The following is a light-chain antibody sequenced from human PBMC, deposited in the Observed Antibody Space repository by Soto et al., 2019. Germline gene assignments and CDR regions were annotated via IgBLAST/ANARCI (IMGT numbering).Light chain of an antibody. Sequence: DIQMTQSPSTLSASVGDRVTITCRASQSISSWLAWYQQKPGKAPKLLIYKASSLESGVPSRFGGSGSGTEFTLTISSLPADDVATYYYQQYNSYWTFGQGTKVEIK. V-gene: IGKV1-5*03. CDR2: KAS. J-gene: IGKJ1*01. CDR3: QQYNSYWT. CDR1: QSISSW.